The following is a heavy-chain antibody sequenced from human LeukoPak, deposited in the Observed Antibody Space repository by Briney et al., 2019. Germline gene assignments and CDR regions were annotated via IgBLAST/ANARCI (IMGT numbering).Heavy chain of an antibody. V-gene: IGHV4-61*02. CDR3: ARGSVRGEFDP. CDR1: GGAISSGRYY. CDR2: IYTSGST. J-gene: IGHJ5*02. D-gene: IGHD3-10*01. Sequence: SETLSLTCTVSGGAISSGRYYWSWIRQPAGKGLEWIGRIYTSGSTNYNPSLKSRVTMSVDTSKNQFSLKLSSVTAADTAVYSCARGSVRGEFDPWGEGTLVTVSS.